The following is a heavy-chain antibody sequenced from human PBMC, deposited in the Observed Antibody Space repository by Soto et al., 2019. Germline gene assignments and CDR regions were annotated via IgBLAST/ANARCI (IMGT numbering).Heavy chain of an antibody. CDR3: AKETYSGPLDY. D-gene: IGHD2-15*01. CDR2: ISYDGSNK. Sequence: QVQLVESGGGVVQPGRSLRLSCAASGFTFSSYGMHWVRQAPGKGLEWVAVISYDGSNKYYADSVKGRFTISRDNSKNTQYLQMNSLRAEDTAVYYCAKETYSGPLDYWGQGTQVTVSS. V-gene: IGHV3-30*18. J-gene: IGHJ4*02. CDR1: GFTFSSYG.